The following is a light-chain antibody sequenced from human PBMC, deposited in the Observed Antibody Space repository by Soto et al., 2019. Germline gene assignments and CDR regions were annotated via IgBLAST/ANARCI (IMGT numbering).Light chain of an antibody. CDR2: EVG. CDR1: SSDVGGYNY. CDR3: NSYAGSNNV. J-gene: IGLJ1*01. Sequence: QSVLTQPPSASGCPGQSVTISCTGTSSDVGGYNYVSWYQQHPGKAPKLMIYEVGQRPSGVPDRFSGSKSGNTASLTVSGLQAEDEADYYCNSYAGSNNVFGTGTEVTVL. V-gene: IGLV2-8*01.